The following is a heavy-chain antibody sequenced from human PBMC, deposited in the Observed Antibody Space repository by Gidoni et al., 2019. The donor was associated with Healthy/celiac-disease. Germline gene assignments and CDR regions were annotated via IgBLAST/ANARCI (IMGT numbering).Heavy chain of an antibody. J-gene: IGHJ3*02. CDR2: IYDSGST. CDR3: ARGQGDGTHAFDI. Sequence: QVQLQESGPVLVTPSETLSLTCTVSGGSISSYYWSWIRQPPGKGLEWIGYIYDSGSTNYNPPLKSRVTISVDTSKNQFALKLSSVTAADTAVYYCARGQGDGTHAFDIWGQGTMVTVSS. CDR1: GGSISSYY. D-gene: IGHD2-21*01. V-gene: IGHV4-59*12.